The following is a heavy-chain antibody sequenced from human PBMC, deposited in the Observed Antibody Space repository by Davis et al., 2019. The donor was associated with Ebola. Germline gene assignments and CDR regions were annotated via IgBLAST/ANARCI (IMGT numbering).Heavy chain of an antibody. J-gene: IGHJ6*02. CDR1: GFTFSSYN. D-gene: IGHD1-26*01. CDR3: ANWGSGSYYLYYGMDV. Sequence: GESLKISCAASGFTFSSYNMNWVRQAPGKGLEWVAVISYDGSNKYYADSVKGRFTISRDNSKNTLYLQMNSLRAEDTAVYYCANWGSGSYYLYYGMDVWGQGTTVTVSS. V-gene: IGHV3-30-3*01. CDR2: ISYDGSNK.